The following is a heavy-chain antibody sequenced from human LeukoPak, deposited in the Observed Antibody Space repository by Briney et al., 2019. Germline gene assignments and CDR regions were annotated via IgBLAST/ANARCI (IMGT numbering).Heavy chain of an antibody. J-gene: IGHJ4*02. D-gene: IGHD1-1*01. V-gene: IGHV4-59*08. CDR1: GGSISSYY. CDR2: IYYSGST. Sequence: SETLSLTCTVSGGSISSYYWSWIRQPPGKGLEWIGCIYYSGSTDYNPSLKSRVTISVDTSKNQFSLKLSSVTAADTAVYYCARQKVPGYFDYWGQGTLVTVSS. CDR3: ARQKVPGYFDY.